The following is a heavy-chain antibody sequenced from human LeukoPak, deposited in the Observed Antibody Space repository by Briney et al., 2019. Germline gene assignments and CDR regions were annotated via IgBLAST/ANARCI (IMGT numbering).Heavy chain of an antibody. CDR3: AREAWVSGDSKYRYYGIDV. CDR1: GYTFTGYY. D-gene: IGHD4-17*01. J-gene: IGHJ6*02. V-gene: IGHV1-2*06. CDR2: INPNSGGT. Sequence: ASVKVSCKASGYTFTGYYMHWVRQAPGQGLEWMGRINPNSGGTNYAQKFQGRVTMTRDTSISTAYMELSRLRSDDTAVYYCAREAWVSGDSKYRYYGIDVWGQGTTVTVSS.